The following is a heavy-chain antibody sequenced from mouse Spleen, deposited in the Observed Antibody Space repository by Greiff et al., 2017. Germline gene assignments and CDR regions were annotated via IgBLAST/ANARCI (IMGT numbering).Heavy chain of an antibody. Sequence: QVQLKESGAELVKPGASVKISCKASGYAFSSYWMNWVKQRPGKGLEWIGQIYPGDGDTNYNGKFKGKATLTADKSSSTAYMQLSSLTSEDSAVYFCARREVGSSSYYAMDYWGQGTSVTVSS. CDR1: GYAFSSYW. CDR3: ARREVGSSSYYAMDY. CDR2: IYPGDGDT. D-gene: IGHD1-1*01. J-gene: IGHJ4*01. V-gene: IGHV1-80*01.